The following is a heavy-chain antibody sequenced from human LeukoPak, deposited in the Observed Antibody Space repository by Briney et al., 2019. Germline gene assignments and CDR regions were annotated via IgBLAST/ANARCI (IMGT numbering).Heavy chain of an antibody. CDR1: GFSFSTYG. Sequence: GGTLRLSCAASGFSFSTYGMHWVRQAPGKGLEWVSGISESGGSTFYADSVKGRFTVSRDNAKNTLNLQMTSLRADDTAVYFCAKDLRPNNDYYLGRFDTWGQGTLVTVSS. CDR2: ISESGGST. J-gene: IGHJ5*02. D-gene: IGHD1-26*01. V-gene: IGHV3-23*01. CDR3: AKDLRPNNDYYLGRFDT.